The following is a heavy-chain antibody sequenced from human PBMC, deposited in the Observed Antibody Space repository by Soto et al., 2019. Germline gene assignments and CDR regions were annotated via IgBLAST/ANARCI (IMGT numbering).Heavy chain of an antibody. J-gene: IGHJ6*02. CDR2: INHSGST. Sequence: PSETLSLTCAVYGGSFSCYFWNWVRQPPGKGLEWIGEINHSGSTKYNPSLKSRVTLSVDTSKNQFSLRVFSVTAADTAVYYCARDLSGYYYGMDVWGQGTTVTSP. CDR3: ARDLSGYYYGMDV. CDR1: GGSFSCYF. V-gene: IGHV4-34*01.